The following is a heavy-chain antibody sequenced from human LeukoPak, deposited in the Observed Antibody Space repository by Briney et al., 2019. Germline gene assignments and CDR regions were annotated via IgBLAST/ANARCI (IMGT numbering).Heavy chain of an antibody. J-gene: IGHJ4*02. CDR2: IYYNGHT. CDR1: GGSISTYY. CDR3: ARDKEGGSGSMDY. Sequence: SETLSLTCTVSGGSISTYYWTWVRQPPGKGLEWIGYIYYNGHTNYNPSLKSRVTISVDTSKNRFSLKLSSVTAADTAVYYCARDKEGGSGSMDYWGLGTLVTVSS. D-gene: IGHD3-10*01. V-gene: IGHV4-59*01.